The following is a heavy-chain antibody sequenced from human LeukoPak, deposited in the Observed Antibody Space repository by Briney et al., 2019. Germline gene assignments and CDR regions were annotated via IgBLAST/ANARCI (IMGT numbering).Heavy chain of an antibody. Sequence: GAPVKVSCTTSGYSFNTLGLTWVRQAPGQGLEWLGWISPYNGKTNYAPKVQGRVTLTTDTSARTAYMELRSLRSDDTAVYYCARDVGVSGLLLDFDYWGQGTLVTVSS. D-gene: IGHD2-21*01. CDR3: ARDVGVSGLLLDFDY. CDR2: ISPYNGKT. V-gene: IGHV1-18*01. J-gene: IGHJ4*02. CDR1: GYSFNTLG.